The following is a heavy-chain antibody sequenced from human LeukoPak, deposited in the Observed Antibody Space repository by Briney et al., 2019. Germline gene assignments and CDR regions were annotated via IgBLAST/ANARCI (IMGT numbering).Heavy chain of an antibody. CDR3: ARVNAGCCRDSTHNYYYYGMDV. Sequence: PSETLSLTCAVYGGSFSGYYWSWIRQPPGKGLEWIGEINHSGSTNYNPSLKSRVTISVDTSKNRFSLKLSSVTAADTAVYYCARVNAGCCRDSTHNYYYYGMDVWGQGTTVTVSS. D-gene: IGHD2-15*01. J-gene: IGHJ6*02. CDR1: GGSFSGYY. CDR2: INHSGST. V-gene: IGHV4-34*01.